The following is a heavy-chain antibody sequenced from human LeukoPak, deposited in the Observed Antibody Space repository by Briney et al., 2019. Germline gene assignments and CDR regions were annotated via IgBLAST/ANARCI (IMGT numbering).Heavy chain of an antibody. J-gene: IGHJ3*02. CDR2: IYTSGST. D-gene: IGHD1-1*01. CDR3: AAFLLQQINVFDI. V-gene: IGHV4-61*02. Sequence: PSETLSLTCTVSGGSISSGSYYWSWIRQPAGKGLEWIGRIYTSGSTNYNPSLKSRVTISVDTSKNQFSLKLSSVTAADTALYYCAAFLLQQINVFDIWGQGTMVTVSS. CDR1: GGSISSGSYY.